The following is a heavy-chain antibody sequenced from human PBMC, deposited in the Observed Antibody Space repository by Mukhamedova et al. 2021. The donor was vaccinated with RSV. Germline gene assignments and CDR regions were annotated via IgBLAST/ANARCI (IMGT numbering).Heavy chain of an antibody. Sequence: AASGFTFSSYGMHWVRQAPGKGLEWVTFISNDGNNKYYADSVKGRFTVSRDNSKNTLYLQMNSLRPEDTAVYYCANRNYVPFDYW. CDR1: GFTFSSYG. J-gene: IGHJ4*01. D-gene: IGHD4-11*01. V-gene: IGHV3-30*18. CDR3: ANRNYVPFDY. CDR2: ISNDGNNK.